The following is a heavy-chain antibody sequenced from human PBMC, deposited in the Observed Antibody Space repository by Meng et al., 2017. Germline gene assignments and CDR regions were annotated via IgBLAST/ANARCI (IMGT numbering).Heavy chain of an antibody. CDR1: GLTVNTYY. D-gene: IGHD1-26*01. J-gene: IGHJ4*02. CDR2: IYGDSGP. CDR3: ASAPRWDFIFDS. V-gene: IGHV3-66*02. Sequence: GESLKISCATSGLTVNTYYMSWVRQAPGKGLEWVSLIYGDSGPHYADSVKGRFTISRDSSKNTLYLQMNSLRLEDTAVYYGASAPRWDFIFDSWGQGTLVTVSS.